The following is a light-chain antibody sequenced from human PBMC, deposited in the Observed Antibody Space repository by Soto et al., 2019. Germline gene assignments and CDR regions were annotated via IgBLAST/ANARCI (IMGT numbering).Light chain of an antibody. Sequence: DIVMTQSPDSLAVSLGERATINCKSSQSVLYSSNNNNYLAWYQQKPGHPPKRLIYWASTRESGVPDRFSGSGSGTDFTLTISSLQAEDVAIYYCQQYYSTPLTFGGGTKLEIK. CDR2: WAS. V-gene: IGKV4-1*01. J-gene: IGKJ4*01. CDR1: QSVLYSSNNNNY. CDR3: QQYYSTPLT.